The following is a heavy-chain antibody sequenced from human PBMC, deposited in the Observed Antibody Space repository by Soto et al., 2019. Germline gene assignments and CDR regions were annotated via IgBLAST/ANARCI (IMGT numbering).Heavy chain of an antibody. Sequence: QVQLVESGGGVVQPGRSLRLSCAASGFTFSSYAMHWVRQAPGKGLEWVAAILYDGSNQYYADAMKGRFTISRDNSKNTLYLQMNSLRVEDTAVYYCAKEGRVGYSTRIFRRDNWFDPWGQGTPVTVSS. D-gene: IGHD6-13*01. V-gene: IGHV3-33*06. J-gene: IGHJ5*02. CDR1: GFTFSSYA. CDR2: ILYDGSNQ. CDR3: AKEGRVGYSTRIFRRDNWFDP.